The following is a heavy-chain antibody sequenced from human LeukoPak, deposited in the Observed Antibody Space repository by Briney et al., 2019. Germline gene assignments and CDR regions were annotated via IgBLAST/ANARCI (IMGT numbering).Heavy chain of an antibody. CDR2: IYYSGST. Sequence: PSETLSPTCTVSGGSISSSSYYWGWIRQPPGKGLEWIGSIYYSGSTYYNPSLKSRVTISVDTSKNQFSLKLSSVTAADTAVYYCARLPFSINAVGATTMYFDYWGQGTLVTVSS. CDR1: GGSISSSSYY. D-gene: IGHD1-26*01. V-gene: IGHV4-39*01. J-gene: IGHJ4*02. CDR3: ARLPFSINAVGATTMYFDY.